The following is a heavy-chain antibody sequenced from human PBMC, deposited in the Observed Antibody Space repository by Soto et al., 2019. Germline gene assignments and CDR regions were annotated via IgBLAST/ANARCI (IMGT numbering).Heavy chain of an antibody. CDR1: GYTFTSYG. D-gene: IGHD2-21*01. CDR3: ARDSTDPYCGGDCYSNDAFDI. J-gene: IGHJ3*02. V-gene: IGHV1-18*01. CDR2: ISAYNGNT. Sequence: GASVKVSCKASGYTFTSYGISWVRQAPGQGLEWMGWISAYNGNTNYAQKLQGRVTMTTDTSTSTAYMELRSLRSDDTAVYYCARDSTDPYCGGDCYSNDAFDIWGQGTMVTVSS.